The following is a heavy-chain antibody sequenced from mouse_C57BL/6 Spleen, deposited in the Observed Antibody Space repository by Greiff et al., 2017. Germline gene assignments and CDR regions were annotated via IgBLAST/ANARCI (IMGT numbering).Heavy chain of an antibody. D-gene: IGHD2-1*01. Sequence: EVNVVESGGGLVQPGGSLKLSCAASGFTFSDYGMAWVRQAPRKGPAWVAFISNLAYSIYYADTVTGRFTFSRENTKNTLYLEMSSLRSEDADMYYCTGRGGNYDFDYWGQGTTLTVSS. V-gene: IGHV5-15*01. CDR2: ISNLAYSI. CDR1: GFTFSDYG. J-gene: IGHJ2*01. CDR3: TGRGGNYDFDY.